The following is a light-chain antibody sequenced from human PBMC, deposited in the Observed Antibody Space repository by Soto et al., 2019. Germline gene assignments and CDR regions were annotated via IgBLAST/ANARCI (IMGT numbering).Light chain of an antibody. V-gene: IGKV3-20*01. Sequence: EIVVTQSPGTLSLSPGERATLSCRASQSVSSTYLAWYQQKPGQAPRLLIYGASSRATGIPDRFSGSGSGTDFTLTISRLEPEDFAVYYCQQYESSPTTFGGGTKVEIK. CDR3: QQYESSPTT. CDR2: GAS. CDR1: QSVSSTY. J-gene: IGKJ4*01.